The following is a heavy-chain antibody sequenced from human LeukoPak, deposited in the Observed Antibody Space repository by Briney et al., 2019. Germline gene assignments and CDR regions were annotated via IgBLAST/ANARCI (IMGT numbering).Heavy chain of an antibody. Sequence: GSLRLSCATSGFTFIDHGMTWVRQAPGRGLEWVSTIDTRGENTFYADSVKGRFTISRDNRKNTLYLQMNSLRAEDTAVYFCAKRGVVIRVILVGFHKEAYYFDSWGQGALVTVSS. CDR3: AKRGVVIRVILVGFHKEAYYFDS. CDR2: IDTRGENT. V-gene: IGHV3-23*01. J-gene: IGHJ4*02. D-gene: IGHD3-10*01. CDR1: GFTFIDHG.